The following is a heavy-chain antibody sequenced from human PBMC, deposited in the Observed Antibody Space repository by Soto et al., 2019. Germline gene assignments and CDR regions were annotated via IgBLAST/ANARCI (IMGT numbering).Heavy chain of an antibody. J-gene: IGHJ4*02. Sequence: EVQLVESGGGLVKPGGSLRLSCAASGFTFSSYSMNWVRQAPGEGLEWVSSISSSSSYIYYADSVKGRFTISRDNAKNSLYLQMNSLRAEDTAVYYCARGGQGGYYDSSGHDYWGQGTLVTVSS. CDR1: GFTFSSYS. CDR2: ISSSSSYI. V-gene: IGHV3-21*01. D-gene: IGHD3-22*01. CDR3: ARGGQGGYYDSSGHDY.